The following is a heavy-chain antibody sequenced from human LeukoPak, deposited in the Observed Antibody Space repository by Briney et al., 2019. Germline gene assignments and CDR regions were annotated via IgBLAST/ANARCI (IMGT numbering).Heavy chain of an antibody. V-gene: IGHV1-69*13. CDR3: ARGDCSSTSCPLRDAFDI. D-gene: IGHD2-2*01. Sequence: SVKVSCKASGGTFSSYAISWVRQAPGQGLEWMGGIIPIFGTANYAQKFQGRVTITADESTSTAYMELSSLRSEDTAVYYCARGDCSSTSCPLRDAFDIWGQGTMVTVSS. CDR2: IIPIFGTA. J-gene: IGHJ3*02. CDR1: GGTFSSYA.